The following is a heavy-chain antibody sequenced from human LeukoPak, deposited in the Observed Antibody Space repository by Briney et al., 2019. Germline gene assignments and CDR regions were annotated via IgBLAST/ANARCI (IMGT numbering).Heavy chain of an antibody. CDR1: GGSISSSSYY. CDR3: ARLGLVVVAATAFY. V-gene: IGHV4-39*01. D-gene: IGHD2-15*01. Sequence: SETLSLTCSVSGGSISSSSYYWGWIRQPPGKGLEWIGSIYYSGSTDYNPSLKSRVTISVDTSKNQFSLKLSSVTAADTALYYCARLGLVVVAATAFYWGQGTLVTVSS. CDR2: IYYSGST. J-gene: IGHJ4*02.